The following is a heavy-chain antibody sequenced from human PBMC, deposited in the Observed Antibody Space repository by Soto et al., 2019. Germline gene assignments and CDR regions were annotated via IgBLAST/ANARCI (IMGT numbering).Heavy chain of an antibody. Sequence: GASVKVSCKASGYTFTSYGISWVRQAPGQGLEWMGWISAYNGNTNYAQKLQGRVTMTTDTSTSTAYMELRSLRSDDTAVYYCARDRAYYDFWSGHNWFDPWGQGTLVTVSS. CDR1: GYTFTSYG. CDR3: ARDRAYYDFWSGHNWFDP. CDR2: ISAYNGNT. J-gene: IGHJ5*02. D-gene: IGHD3-3*01. V-gene: IGHV1-18*01.